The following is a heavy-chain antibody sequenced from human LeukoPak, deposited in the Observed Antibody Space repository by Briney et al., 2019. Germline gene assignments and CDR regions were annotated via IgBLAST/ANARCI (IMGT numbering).Heavy chain of an antibody. V-gene: IGHV4-59*01. D-gene: IGHD3-16*02. J-gene: IGHJ4*02. Sequence: PSETLSLTCAVSAVSISSYYWSWIRQPPGKGLEWIGSIYYSGSTNYNPSLKSRVTISVDTSKNQFSLNLSSGTAADTAVYYCARGESPRWWGQGTLVTVSS. CDR2: IYYSGST. CDR3: ARGESPRW. CDR1: AVSISSYY.